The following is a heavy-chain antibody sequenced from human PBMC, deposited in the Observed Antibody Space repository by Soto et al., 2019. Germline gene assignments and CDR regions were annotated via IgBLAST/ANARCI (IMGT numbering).Heavy chain of an antibody. V-gene: IGHV3-21*01. CDR1: GFTFSSYS. CDR3: ARVGGGSGSYYIWYFDL. J-gene: IGHJ2*01. D-gene: IGHD1-26*01. Sequence: EVQLVESGGGLVKPGGSLRLSCAASGFTFSSYSMNWVRQAPGKGLEWVSSISSSSSYIYYADSVKGRFTISRDNAKNSLYPQMNSLRAEDTAVYYCARVGGGSGSYYIWYFDLWGRGTLVTVSS. CDR2: ISSSSSYI.